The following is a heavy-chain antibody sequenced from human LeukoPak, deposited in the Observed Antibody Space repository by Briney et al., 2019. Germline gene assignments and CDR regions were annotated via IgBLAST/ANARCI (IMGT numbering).Heavy chain of an antibody. J-gene: IGHJ6*02. Sequence: ASVKVSCKASGYTFTSYGISWVRQAPGQGLEWMGWIGAYNGNTNYAQKLQGRVTMTTDTSTSTAYMELRSLRSDDTAVYYCARVDVAARYYYYGMDVWGQGTTVTVSS. CDR3: ARVDVAARYYYYGMDV. CDR2: IGAYNGNT. D-gene: IGHD6-6*01. CDR1: GYTFTSYG. V-gene: IGHV1-18*01.